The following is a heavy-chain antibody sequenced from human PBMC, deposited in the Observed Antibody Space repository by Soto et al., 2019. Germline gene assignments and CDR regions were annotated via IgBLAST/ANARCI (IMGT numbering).Heavy chain of an antibody. D-gene: IGHD3-10*01. V-gene: IGHV1-18*01. CDR1: GYTFTSYG. J-gene: IGHJ6*02. Sequence: AASVKVSCKASGYTFTSYGISWVRQAPGQGLEWMGWISAYNGNTNYAQKLQGRVTMTTDTSTSTAYMELRSLRSDDTAVYYCARVYAGWGVSAIYYYYYGMDVWGQGTTVTVSS. CDR2: ISAYNGNT. CDR3: ARVYAGWGVSAIYYYYYGMDV.